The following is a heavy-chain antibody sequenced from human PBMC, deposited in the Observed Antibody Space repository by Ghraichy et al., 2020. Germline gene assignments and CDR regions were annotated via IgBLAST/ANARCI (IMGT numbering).Heavy chain of an antibody. V-gene: IGHV4-34*01. D-gene: IGHD6-13*01. CDR3: ARGRPAFSSSWYFFP. CDR2: INHSGST. J-gene: IGHJ5*02. Sequence: SETLSLTCAVYGGSFSGYYWSWIRQPPGKGLEWIGEINHSGSTNYNPSLKSRVTISVDTSKNQFSLKLSSVTAADPAGYYCARGRPAFSSSWYFFPWGQGTLVTVSS. CDR1: GGSFSGYY.